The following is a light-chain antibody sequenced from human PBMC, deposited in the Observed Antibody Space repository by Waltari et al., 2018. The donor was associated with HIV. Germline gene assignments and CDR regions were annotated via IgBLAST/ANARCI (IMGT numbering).Light chain of an antibody. CDR2: RNN. CDR1: KNNVDHQG. J-gene: IGLJ3*02. V-gene: IGLV10-54*04. CDR3: AAWDTSLGGWV. Sequence: QAGLTQPPSMSKDLRQTATLTCTGDKNNVDHQGAAWLKHRQGHPPKLLFYRNNNRPSEIPDRFSAFRSGNTASLNISGLLADDEADYFCAAWDTSLGGWVFGGGTQLTVL.